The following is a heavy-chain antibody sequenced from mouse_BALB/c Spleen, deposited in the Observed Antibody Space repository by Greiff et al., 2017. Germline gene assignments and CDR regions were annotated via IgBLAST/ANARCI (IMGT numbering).Heavy chain of an antibody. J-gene: IGHJ2*01. CDR2: INPSTGYT. CDR1: GYTFTSYW. CDR3: ARELLGA. Sequence: VQLQESGAELAKPGASVKMSCKASGYTFTSYWMHWVNQRPGQGLEWIGYINPSTGYTEYNQKFKDQTTLTADKSSSTAYMQRSSLTSEDSAVYDFARELLGAWGQGTTLTVSS. V-gene: IGHV1-7*01. D-gene: IGHD2-1*01.